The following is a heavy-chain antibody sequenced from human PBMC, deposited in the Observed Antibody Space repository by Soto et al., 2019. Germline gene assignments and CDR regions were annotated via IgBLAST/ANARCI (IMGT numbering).Heavy chain of an antibody. CDR2: IWYDGSNK. Sequence: GGSLRLSCAASGFTFSSYGMHWVRQAPGKGLEWVAVIWYDGSNKYYADSVKGRFTISRDNSKNTLYLQMNSLRAEDMAVYYCARDGNYDFWSGYETDYYYMDVWGKGTTVTVSS. CDR3: ARDGNYDFWSGYETDYYYMDV. D-gene: IGHD3-3*01. CDR1: GFTFSSYG. V-gene: IGHV3-33*01. J-gene: IGHJ6*03.